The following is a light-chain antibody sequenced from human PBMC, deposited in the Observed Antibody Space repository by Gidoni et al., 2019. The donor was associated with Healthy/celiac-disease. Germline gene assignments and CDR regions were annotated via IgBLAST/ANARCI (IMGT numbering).Light chain of an antibody. CDR2: DAS. CDR1: QDISNY. Sequence: DIQMTQSPSSLSASVGDRVTITCQASQDISNYLNWYQQKPGKAPKLLIYDASNLETGVPSRFSGSGSGTDFTFTISSLQPEAIATYYCQHYDNLPSFTFGPGTKVDIK. CDR3: QHYDNLPSFT. V-gene: IGKV1-33*01. J-gene: IGKJ3*01.